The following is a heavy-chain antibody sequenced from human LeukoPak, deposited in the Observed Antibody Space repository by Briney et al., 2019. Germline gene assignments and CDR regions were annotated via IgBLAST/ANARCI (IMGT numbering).Heavy chain of an antibody. V-gene: IGHV1-69*05. Sequence: ASVKVSCKASGGTFSSYAIRWVRPAPGQGLEWMGGIIPIFGTANYAQKFQGRVTITTDESTSTAYMELSSLRSEDTAVYYCARAIVPAATYYYYYYMDVWGKGTTVTVSS. J-gene: IGHJ6*03. D-gene: IGHD2-2*01. CDR1: GGTFSSYA. CDR2: IIPIFGTA. CDR3: ARAIVPAATYYYYYYMDV.